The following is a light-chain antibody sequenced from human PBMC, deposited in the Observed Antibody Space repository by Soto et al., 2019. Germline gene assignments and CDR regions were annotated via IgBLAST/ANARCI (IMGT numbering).Light chain of an antibody. CDR1: QSVSSN. CDR3: QQYNNWPPGT. Sequence: EIVMTQSPATLSVSPGERATISCRASQSVSSNLAWYQQKPGQAPRLLIYGASTRATGIPARFSGSGSGTAFTLTISSLQSEDFAVYYCQQYNNWPPGTFGQGTKVEIK. J-gene: IGKJ1*01. CDR2: GAS. V-gene: IGKV3-15*01.